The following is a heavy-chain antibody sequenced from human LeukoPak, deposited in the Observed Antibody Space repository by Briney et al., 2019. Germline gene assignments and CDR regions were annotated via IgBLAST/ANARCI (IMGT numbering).Heavy chain of an antibody. V-gene: IGHV3-21*01. CDR3: ARPGITGTMGYGSFDI. J-gene: IGHJ3*02. CDR1: GFTLSSYR. Sequence: GGSLRLSCAASGFTLSSYRINWVRQARGKGLEWVSSIDISSIYIYYTDSVKGRFTISRDNAKNSLFLQMNSLRVEDTAVYYCARPGITGTMGYGSFDIWGQGTRVTVSS. CDR2: IDISSIYI. D-gene: IGHD1-7*01.